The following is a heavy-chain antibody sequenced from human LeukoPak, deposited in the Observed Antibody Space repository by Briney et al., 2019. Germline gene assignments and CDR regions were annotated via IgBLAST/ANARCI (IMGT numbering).Heavy chain of an antibody. D-gene: IGHD2-2*01. CDR2: ISAYNGNT. CDR3: ARDPRIVVVPAAISMDV. V-gene: IGHV1-18*01. Sequence: ASVKVSCKASGYTFTSYGISWVRQAPGQGLEWMGWISAYNGNTNYAQKLQGRVTMTTDTSTSTAYMELRSLRSEDTAVYYCARDPRIVVVPAAISMDVWGQGTTVTVSS. CDR1: GYTFTSYG. J-gene: IGHJ6*02.